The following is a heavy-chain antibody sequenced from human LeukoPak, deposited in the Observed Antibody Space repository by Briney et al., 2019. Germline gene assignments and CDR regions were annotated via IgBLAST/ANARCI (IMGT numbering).Heavy chain of an antibody. CDR2: ISYDGSNK. J-gene: IGHJ4*02. V-gene: IGHV3-30-3*01. D-gene: IGHD6-19*01. Sequence: GGSLRLSCAASGFTFSSYAMHWVRQAPGKGLEWVAVISYDGSNKYYADSVKGRFTISRDNSKNTLYLQMNSLRAEDTAVYYCARDYIDRVSGVQGGDPFDYWGQGTLVTVSS. CDR1: GFTFSSYA. CDR3: ARDYIDRVSGVQGGDPFDY.